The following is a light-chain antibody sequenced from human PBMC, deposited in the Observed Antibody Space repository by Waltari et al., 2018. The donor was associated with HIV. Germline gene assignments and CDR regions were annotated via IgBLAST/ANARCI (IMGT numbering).Light chain of an antibody. CDR1: SSDIGTYDL. CDR3: CSFSPNGASWV. CDR2: DVT. J-gene: IGLJ3*02. Sequence: QSALTQPASVSGSPGQSITVSCTVTSSDIGTYDLVSWYLQEPGKAPKLIIHDVTARPSGVSSRVSGSKSGNTAFLTISGLQVEDESLYFCCSFSPNGASWVFGGGTKVTVL. V-gene: IGLV2-23*02.